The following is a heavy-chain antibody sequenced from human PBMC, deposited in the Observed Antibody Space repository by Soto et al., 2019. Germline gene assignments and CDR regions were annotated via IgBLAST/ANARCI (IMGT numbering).Heavy chain of an antibody. CDR3: GRIEYCSGGNCYSPFNI. Sequence: VQSGAEVKKPGASVKVSCKASGDTFISSGISWVRQAPGQGLEWMGWISGYKGDTNYAQKFQGRVTLTTDTPTSTAYMELRSLTRGATAIYYCGRIEYCSGGNCYSPFNIWGQGTLVTVSS. J-gene: IGHJ3*02. CDR1: GDTFISSG. CDR2: ISGYKGDT. D-gene: IGHD2-15*01. V-gene: IGHV1-18*01.